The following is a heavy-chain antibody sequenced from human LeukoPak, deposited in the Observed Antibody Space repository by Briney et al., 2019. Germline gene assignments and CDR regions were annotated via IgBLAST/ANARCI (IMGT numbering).Heavy chain of an antibody. Sequence: GSLRLSCAASGFTFDDYAMHWVRQAPGKGLEWVSLISWDGGSTYYADSVKGRFTISRDNSKNSLYLQMNSLRAEDTALYYCAKAINVRGQMSRMGLDYWGQGTLVTVSS. J-gene: IGHJ4*02. D-gene: IGHD2-15*01. V-gene: IGHV3-43D*03. CDR2: ISWDGGST. CDR3: AKAINVRGQMSRMGLDY. CDR1: GFTFDDYA.